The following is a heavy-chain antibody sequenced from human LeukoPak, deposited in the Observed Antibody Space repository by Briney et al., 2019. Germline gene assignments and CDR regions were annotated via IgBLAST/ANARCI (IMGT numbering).Heavy chain of an antibody. CDR3: ARGRSRVPAAS. CDR2: INHSGST. V-gene: IGHV4-34*01. J-gene: IGHJ5*02. CDR1: GDSFSGYY. Sequence: SETLSLTCAVYGDSFSGYYCNWFRQPPGKGLEWLGEINHSGSTNYNPSLKSRVTISLDTSKKYFSLHLTSVTAADTAVYYCARGRSRVPAASWGQGTLVTVSS. D-gene: IGHD2-2*01.